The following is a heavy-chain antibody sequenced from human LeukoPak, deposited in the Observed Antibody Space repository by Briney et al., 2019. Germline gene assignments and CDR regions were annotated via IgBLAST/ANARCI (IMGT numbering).Heavy chain of an antibody. CDR1: GFTFSNYA. CDR3: ARDLPTYYDFWSGYYPYDY. V-gene: IGHV3-21*01. J-gene: IGHJ4*02. Sequence: GGSLRLSCAASGFTFSNYAMNWVRQAPGKGLEWVSSISSSSSYIYYADSVKGRFTISRDNAKNSLYLQMNSLRAEDTAVYYCARDLPTYYDFWSGYYPYDYWGQGTLVTVSS. CDR2: ISSSSSYI. D-gene: IGHD3-3*01.